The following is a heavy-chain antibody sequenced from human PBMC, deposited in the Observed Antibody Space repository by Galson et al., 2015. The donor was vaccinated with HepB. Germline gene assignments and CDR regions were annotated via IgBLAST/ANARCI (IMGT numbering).Heavy chain of an antibody. CDR1: GGTFSSYA. D-gene: IGHD6-19*01. CDR2: IIPIFGTA. J-gene: IGHJ5*02. Sequence: SVKVSCKASGGTFSSYAISWVRQAPGQGLEWMGGIIPIFGTANYAQKFQGRVTITADESTSTAYMELSSLRSEDTAVYYCALAPEGIAVVGFDPWGQGTLVTVSS. CDR3: ALAPEGIAVVGFDP. V-gene: IGHV1-69*13.